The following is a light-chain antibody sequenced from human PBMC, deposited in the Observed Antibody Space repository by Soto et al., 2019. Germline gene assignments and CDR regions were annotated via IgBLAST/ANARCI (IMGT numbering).Light chain of an antibody. CDR3: QSYDSSLSGYV. Sequence: QSVLTQPPSVSGAPGRRVTISCTGSSSNIGAGYDVHWYQQLPGTAPKLLIYGNSNRPSGVPDRFSGSKSGTSASPAITGLQAEDEADYYCQSYDSSLSGYVFGTGTKVTVL. J-gene: IGLJ1*01. CDR1: SSNIGAGYD. CDR2: GNS. V-gene: IGLV1-40*01.